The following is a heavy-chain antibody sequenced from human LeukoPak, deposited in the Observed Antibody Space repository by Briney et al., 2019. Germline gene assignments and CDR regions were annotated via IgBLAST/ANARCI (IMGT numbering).Heavy chain of an antibody. Sequence: PGGSLRLSCAASGFTFSSYAMHWVRQAPGKGLEWVAVISYDGSNKYYADSVKGRFTISRDNSKNTLYLQMNSLRAEDTAVYYCARGADPQYNWFDPWGQGTLVTVSS. V-gene: IGHV3-30-3*01. D-gene: IGHD4/OR15-4a*01. J-gene: IGHJ5*02. CDR3: ARGADPQYNWFDP. CDR2: ISYDGSNK. CDR1: GFTFSSYA.